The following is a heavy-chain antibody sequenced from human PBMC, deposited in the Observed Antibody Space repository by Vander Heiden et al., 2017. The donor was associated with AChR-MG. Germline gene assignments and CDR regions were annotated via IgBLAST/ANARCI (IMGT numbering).Heavy chain of an antibody. CDR1: GFTFSNYG. Sequence: QVQLVEPGGGVVQPGRSLRLSCAASGFTFSNYGMHWVRQAPGKGLECVAVISYDGSKKYNADSVKGRFTISRDNSKNTLYLQMNSLRAEDTAVYYCAKDISGSVTRYYYYGMDVWGQGTTVTVSS. D-gene: IGHD2-21*02. CDR2: ISYDGSKK. V-gene: IGHV3-30*18. J-gene: IGHJ6*02. CDR3: AKDISGSVTRYYYYGMDV.